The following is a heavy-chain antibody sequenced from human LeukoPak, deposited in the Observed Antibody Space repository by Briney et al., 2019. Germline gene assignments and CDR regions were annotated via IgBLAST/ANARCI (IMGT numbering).Heavy chain of an antibody. J-gene: IGHJ2*01. V-gene: IGHV4-59*01. CDR2: IYYSGST. CDR3: ARVVAVYWYFDL. D-gene: IGHD4-17*01. Sequence: PSETLSLTCTVSGGSISSYYWSWIRQPPGKGLEWIGYIYYSGSTNYNPSLKSRVTISVDTSKNQFSLKLSSVTAADTAVYYCARVVAVYWYFDLWGRGTLVTVSS. CDR1: GGSISSYY.